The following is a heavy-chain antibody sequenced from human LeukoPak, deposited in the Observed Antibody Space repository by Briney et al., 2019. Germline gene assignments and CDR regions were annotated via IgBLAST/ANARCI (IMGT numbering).Heavy chain of an antibody. D-gene: IGHD3-3*01. V-gene: IGHV1-18*01. Sequence: ASVTVSCKASGYTFTSYGISWVRQAPGQGLEWMGWISAYNGNTNYAQKLQGRVTMTTDTSTSTAYMELRSLRSDDTAVYYCARKADFWSGSDFDYWGQGTLVTVSS. CDR2: ISAYNGNT. CDR3: ARKADFWSGSDFDY. J-gene: IGHJ4*02. CDR1: GYTFTSYG.